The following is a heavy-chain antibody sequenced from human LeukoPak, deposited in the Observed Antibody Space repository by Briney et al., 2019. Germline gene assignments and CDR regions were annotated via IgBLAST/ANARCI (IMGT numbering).Heavy chain of an antibody. J-gene: IGHJ4*02. CDR1: GFTFSAYN. Sequence: GGSLRLSCAASGFTFSAYNMIWVRQAPGKGLEWLSYISGSSSAIYYADSVQGRFTISRDNAKNSLSLQMSSLRVEDTAVYYCAREIAAAGTIDYWGQGTLVTVSS. CDR3: AREIAAAGTIDY. V-gene: IGHV3-48*01. CDR2: ISGSSSAI. D-gene: IGHD6-13*01.